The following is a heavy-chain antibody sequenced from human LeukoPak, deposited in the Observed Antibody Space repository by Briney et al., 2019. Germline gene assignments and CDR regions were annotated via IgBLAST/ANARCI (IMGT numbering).Heavy chain of an antibody. J-gene: IGHJ6*02. CDR3: ARGKYYDFWSGYVYYYYGMDV. V-gene: IGHV1-8*01. D-gene: IGHD3-3*01. CDR1: GYTFTSYD. Sequence: ASVKVSCTASGYTFTSYDIKWVRQAPGQGLEWMGWMNPNSGNTGYAQKFQGRVTITRNTSISTAYLELSSLSSEDTAVYYCARGKYYDFWSGYVYYYYGMDVWGQGTTVTVSS. CDR2: MNPNSGNT.